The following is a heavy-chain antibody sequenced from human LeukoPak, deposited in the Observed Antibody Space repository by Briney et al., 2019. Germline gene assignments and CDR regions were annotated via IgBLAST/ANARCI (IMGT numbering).Heavy chain of an antibody. CDR1: GGSISSYY. D-gene: IGHD4-11*01. Sequence: PSETLSLTCTVSGGSISSYYWSWIRQPAGKGLEWIGRIYTSGSTNYNPSLKSRVTISVDTSKNQFSLKLSSVTAADTAVYYCATTYSNYALDAFDIWGQGTMVTVSS. CDR3: ATTYSNYALDAFDI. V-gene: IGHV4-4*07. J-gene: IGHJ3*02. CDR2: IYTSGST.